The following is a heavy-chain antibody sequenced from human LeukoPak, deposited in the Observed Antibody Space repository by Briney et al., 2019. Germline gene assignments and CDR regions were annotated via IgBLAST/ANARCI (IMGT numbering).Heavy chain of an antibody. V-gene: IGHV3-21*04. Sequence: PGGSLRLSCAASGFTFSNYNMNWVRQTLGKAMEWVSSITSSGTYIFYADSVKGRFTISRDNAKNSLYLQMDSLGPEDTAVYYCAKLTAYYYDSSGWPLDVWGKRTTVTISS. CDR3: AKLTAYYYDSSGWPLDV. CDR2: ITSSGTYI. J-gene: IGHJ6*04. D-gene: IGHD3-22*01. CDR1: GFTFSNYN.